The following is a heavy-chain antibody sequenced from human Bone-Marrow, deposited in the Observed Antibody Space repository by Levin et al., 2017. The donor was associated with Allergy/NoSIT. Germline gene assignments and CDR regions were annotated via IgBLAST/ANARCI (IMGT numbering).Heavy chain of an antibody. CDR2: ISSSGSDM. Sequence: GESLKISCAASGFSFSIYEMNWVRQAPGKGLEWVSSISSSGSDMYYVDSVRGRFTISRDNAKNSLTLQMNSLRAEDTAVYYCARGIIGDVRVAHKEAFDIWGQGTMVSVSS. CDR1: GFSFSIYE. CDR3: ARGIIGDVRVAHKEAFDI. J-gene: IGHJ3*02. D-gene: IGHD2-8*02. V-gene: IGHV3-21*01.